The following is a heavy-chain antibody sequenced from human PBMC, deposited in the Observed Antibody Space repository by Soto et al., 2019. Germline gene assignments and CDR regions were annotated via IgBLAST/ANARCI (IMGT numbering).Heavy chain of an antibody. D-gene: IGHD3-10*01. CDR3: AKEGSIGGICHGFDH. J-gene: IGHJ4*02. CDR1: GFSFSSYG. V-gene: IGHV3-30*18. Sequence: GGSLRLSCAASGFSFSSYGMHWVRQAPGKGLEWVAVMSWDVRDEFYAESVKGRFTVSRDNSGNTLYLQMNSLRDEDTAVYFCAKEGSIGGICHGFDHWGQGTLVTVSS. CDR2: MSWDVRDE.